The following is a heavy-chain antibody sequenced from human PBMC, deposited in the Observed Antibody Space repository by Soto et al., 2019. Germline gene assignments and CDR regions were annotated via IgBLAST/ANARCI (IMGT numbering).Heavy chain of an antibody. CDR1: GFTFSNYS. J-gene: IGHJ4*02. Sequence: GGSLRLSCAPSGFTFSNYSMFWVRQAPGKGLEWVSTIFAGGGSTYYADSVKGRFTISRDNSKNTLFLQMNSLRAEDTAVYFCATDLLRGDGYIEFDYWGQGTLVTVSS. D-gene: IGHD5-12*01. CDR3: ATDLLRGDGYIEFDY. CDR2: IFAGGGST. V-gene: IGHV3-23*01.